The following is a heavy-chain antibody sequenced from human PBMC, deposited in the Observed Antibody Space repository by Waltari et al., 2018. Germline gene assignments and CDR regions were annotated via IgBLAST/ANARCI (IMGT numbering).Heavy chain of an antibody. Sequence: QLQMQESGPGLAKPSETLSLTCTVSGESISSGSYSRGWIRQPPGQGLEWIGEIYYVGSTYDPSLRSRVIISVDTSNNQFSLKLTSVTAADTAVYYCARLSKCRGRLDTWGQGTLVTVSS. V-gene: IGHV4-39*01. CDR2: IYYVGST. CDR3: ARLSKCRGRLDT. J-gene: IGHJ5*02. CDR1: GESISSGSYS.